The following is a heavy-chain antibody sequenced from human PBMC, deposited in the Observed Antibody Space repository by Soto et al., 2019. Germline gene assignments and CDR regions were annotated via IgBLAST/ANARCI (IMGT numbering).Heavy chain of an antibody. CDR1: GGSISSYY. CDR2: IYYSGST. V-gene: IGHV4-59*01. D-gene: IGHD3-22*01. J-gene: IGHJ6*02. Sequence: SETLSLTCTVSGGSISSYYWSWIRQPPGKGLEWIGYIYYSGSTNYNPSLKSRVTISVDTSKNQFSLKLSSLTAADTAVYYCARDAASESYYYDSSGYSYYYYGMDVWGQGTTVTVSS. CDR3: ARDAASESYYYDSSGYSYYYYGMDV.